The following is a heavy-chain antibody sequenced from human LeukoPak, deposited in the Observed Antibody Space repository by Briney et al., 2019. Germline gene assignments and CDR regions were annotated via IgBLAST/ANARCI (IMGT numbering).Heavy chain of an antibody. CDR2: FDPEDGET. CDR1: GYTLTELS. D-gene: IGHD6-13*01. V-gene: IGHV1-24*01. CDR3: ATGFHLDSSSVDY. Sequence: ASVNVSCKVSGYTLTELSMHWVRQAPGKGLEWMGGFDPEDGETIYAQKFQGRVTMTEDTSTDTAYMELSSLRSEDTAVYYCATGFHLDSSSVDYWGQGTLVTVSS. J-gene: IGHJ4*02.